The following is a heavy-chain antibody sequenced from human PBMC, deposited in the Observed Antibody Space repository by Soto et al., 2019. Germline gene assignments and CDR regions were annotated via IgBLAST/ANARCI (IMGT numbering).Heavy chain of an antibody. CDR2: IYYSGST. Sequence: SETLSLTCTVSGGSISSGGYYWSWIRQHPGKGLEWIGYIYYSGSTYYNPSLKSRVTISVDTSKNQFSLKLSSVTAADTAVYYCARDRATMVRGVIKGDAFDIWGQGTMVTVSS. D-gene: IGHD3-10*01. V-gene: IGHV4-31*03. J-gene: IGHJ3*02. CDR1: GGSISSGGYY. CDR3: ARDRATMVRGVIKGDAFDI.